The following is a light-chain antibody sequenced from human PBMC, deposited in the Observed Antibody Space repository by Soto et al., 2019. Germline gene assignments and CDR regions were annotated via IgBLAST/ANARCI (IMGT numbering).Light chain of an antibody. J-gene: IGKJ1*01. CDR3: QQYGSSPRT. V-gene: IGKV3-20*01. Sequence: EIVLTQSPGTLSLSPGERATLSCRASQSVSSSDLAWYQQKPGQAPRLLIYGASSRATGIPDRFSGSGSGTDFTLTINRLEREDFAVYYCQQYGSSPRTVAQVTNVAIK. CDR1: QSVSSSD. CDR2: GAS.